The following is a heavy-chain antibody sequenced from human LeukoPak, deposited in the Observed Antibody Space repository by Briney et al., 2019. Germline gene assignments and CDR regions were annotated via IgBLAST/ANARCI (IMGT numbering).Heavy chain of an antibody. CDR1: VFSFSSYW. CDR2: INSDGSST. Sequence: SGGSLRLSCAASVFSFSSYWMHWVRQAPGKGLVWVSRINSDGSSTNYADSVKGRFTISRDNAKNTLFLQMNSLRADDTAVYYCARNSSYGKIDYWGQGTLVTVSS. D-gene: IGHD5-18*01. CDR3: ARNSSYGKIDY. V-gene: IGHV3-74*01. J-gene: IGHJ4*02.